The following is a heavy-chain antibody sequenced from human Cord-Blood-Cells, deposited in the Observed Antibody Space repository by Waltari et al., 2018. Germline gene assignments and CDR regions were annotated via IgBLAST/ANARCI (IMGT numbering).Heavy chain of an antibody. J-gene: IGHJ3*02. D-gene: IGHD3-22*01. V-gene: IGHV4-34*01. CDR2: IKHSGST. CDR3: ARGRLNSSGYYDAFDI. Sequence: QVQLQQWGAGLLKPSETLSLTCAVYGGSFSGYYWSWIRRPPGKGLEWIGEIKHSGSTNYNPSRKSRVTISVDTSKNQFSLRLSSVTAADTAVYYCARGRLNSSGYYDAFDIWGQGTMVTVSS. CDR1: GGSFSGYY.